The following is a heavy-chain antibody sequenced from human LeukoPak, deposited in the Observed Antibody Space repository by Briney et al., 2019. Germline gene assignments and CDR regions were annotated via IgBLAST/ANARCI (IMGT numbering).Heavy chain of an antibody. Sequence: SETLSLTCTVSGGSISSYYWSWTRQPAGKGLEWIGRIHTSGSTNYNPSLKSRVTMSVDTSKNQFSPKLSSVTAADTAVYYCARGDDSSGQGYWGQGTLVTVSS. D-gene: IGHD3-22*01. V-gene: IGHV4-4*07. CDR3: ARGDDSSGQGY. J-gene: IGHJ4*02. CDR1: GGSISSYY. CDR2: IHTSGST.